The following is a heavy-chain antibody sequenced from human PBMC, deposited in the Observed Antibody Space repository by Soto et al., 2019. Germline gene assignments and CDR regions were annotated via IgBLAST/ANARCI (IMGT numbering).Heavy chain of an antibody. CDR2: ISGSGGST. D-gene: IGHD6-6*01. Sequence: EVQLLESGGGLVQPGGSLRLSCAASGFTFSSYAMSWVRQAPGKGLEWVSAISGSGGSTYYADSVKGRFTISRDNSKNTLYLQMNSLRAEDTAVYYCAKTPRRYSGAARDLYYLDYWGQGTLVTVSS. CDR1: GFTFSSYA. CDR3: AKTPRRYSGAARDLYYLDY. J-gene: IGHJ4*02. V-gene: IGHV3-23*01.